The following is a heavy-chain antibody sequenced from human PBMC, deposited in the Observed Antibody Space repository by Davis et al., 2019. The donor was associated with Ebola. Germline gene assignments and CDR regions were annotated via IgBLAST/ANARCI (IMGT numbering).Heavy chain of an antibody. CDR3: ARDGGGYRYGYYYYGIDV. J-gene: IGHJ6*02. D-gene: IGHD5-18*01. CDR2: IYYSGST. V-gene: IGHV4-59*01. Sequence: SETLSLTCTVSGDSISSYYWSWIRQPPGKGLEWIGYIYYSGSTSYSPSLKSRVTISVDTSKNQFSLKLSSVTAADTAVYYCARDGGGYRYGYYYYGIDVWGQGTTVTVSS. CDR1: GDSISSYY.